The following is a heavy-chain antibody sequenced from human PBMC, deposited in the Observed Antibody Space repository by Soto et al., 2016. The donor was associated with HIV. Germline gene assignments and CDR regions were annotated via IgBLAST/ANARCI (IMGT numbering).Heavy chain of an antibody. V-gene: IGHV3-23*01. CDR1: GFTFDTYA. J-gene: IGHJ4*02. CDR3: ARGGQSRPFAS. Sequence: EVLLLESGGDVVQPGKSLRLSCTASGFTFDTYAMTWVRQAPGKGLEWVASVSGSGDITFYTDSVKGRFTISRDNAKNTLYFQMNSLRVEDTGTYFCARGGQSRPFASWGQGTLVAVSS. CDR2: VSGSGDIT.